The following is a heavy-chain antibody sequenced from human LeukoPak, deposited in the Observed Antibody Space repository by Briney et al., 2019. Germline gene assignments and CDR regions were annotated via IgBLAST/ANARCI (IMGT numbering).Heavy chain of an antibody. CDR1: GFTFSDYY. J-gene: IGHJ3*01. CDR2: ISSSGSTI. V-gene: IGHV3-11*01. Sequence: GGSLRLSCAASGFTFSDYYMSWIRQAPGKGLEWVSYISSSGSTIYYADSVKGRFTISRDNAKNSLYLQMNSLRAEDSAVYYCVQEGPRGLAFDVWGQGTKVTVSS. CDR3: VQEGPRGLAFDV.